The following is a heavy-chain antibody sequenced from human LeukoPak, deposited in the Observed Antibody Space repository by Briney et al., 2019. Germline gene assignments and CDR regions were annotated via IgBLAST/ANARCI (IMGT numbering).Heavy chain of an antibody. J-gene: IGHJ4*02. Sequence: SETLSLTCSVSGGSVSIDNYYWGWIRQSPGKGLEWIGSIYYSGTTYYNPSLKSRVTISVDMSKNQFSLKLTSVTAADTAVYYCARARPGIAVTGTGPYFDYWGQGTLVTVSS. CDR3: ARARPGIAVTGTGPYFDY. CDR2: IYYSGTT. D-gene: IGHD6-19*01. CDR1: GGSVSIDNYY. V-gene: IGHV4-39*01.